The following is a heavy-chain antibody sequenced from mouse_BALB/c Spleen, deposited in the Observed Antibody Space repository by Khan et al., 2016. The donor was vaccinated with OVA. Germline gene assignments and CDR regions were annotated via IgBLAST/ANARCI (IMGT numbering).Heavy chain of an antibody. CDR2: ISSGGDST. D-gene: IGHD4-1*01. J-gene: IGHJ3*01. V-gene: IGHV5-6*01. Sequence: EVELVESGGDLVEPGGSLKLSCAASGFTFSSYSMSWVRQTPDKRLEWVATISSGGDSTYYPDIVKGRFTISRDNAKNTLYLQMSSLKSEDTAMYYCASHLTGSFAYWGQGTLVAVSA. CDR3: ASHLTGSFAY. CDR1: GFTFSSYS.